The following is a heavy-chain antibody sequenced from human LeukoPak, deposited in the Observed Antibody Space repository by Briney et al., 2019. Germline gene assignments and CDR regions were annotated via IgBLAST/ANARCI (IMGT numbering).Heavy chain of an antibody. CDR3: ARRSRGGGEPYYYYYMDV. CDR2: VYSSGGS. D-gene: IGHD1-14*01. Sequence: PSETLSLSCSVSGVSISSSNYYWVWIRQPPGKGLEWIGNVYSSGGSRYNPSLQSRVTFSVDTPNNQFSLKLISVTAADTAAYYCARRSRGGGEPYYYYYMDVWGKGTTVTVSS. V-gene: IGHV4-39*01. CDR1: GVSISSSNYY. J-gene: IGHJ6*03.